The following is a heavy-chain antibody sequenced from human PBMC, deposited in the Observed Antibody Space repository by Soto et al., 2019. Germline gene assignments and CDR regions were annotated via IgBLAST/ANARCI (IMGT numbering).Heavy chain of an antibody. CDR2: IDPSGGSS. CDR1: GYNFTNYY. Sequence: QVQLVQSGAEVKKPGASVKVSCKASGYNFTNYYLYWVRQDPGQGLEWMGIIDPSGGSSTYAQKFQGRVAMTRDTSTSTVYMELSSLRSEDTAVYYCARVTSSSWYGLGVYSFDYWGQGTLVTVSS. J-gene: IGHJ4*02. V-gene: IGHV1-46*01. D-gene: IGHD6-13*01. CDR3: ARVTSSSWYGLGVYSFDY.